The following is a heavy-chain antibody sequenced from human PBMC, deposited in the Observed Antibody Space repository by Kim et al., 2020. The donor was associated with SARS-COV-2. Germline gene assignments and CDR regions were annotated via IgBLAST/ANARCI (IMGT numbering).Heavy chain of an antibody. CDR3: AKDHDLTSGRFDC. J-gene: IGHJ4*02. V-gene: IGHV3-23*01. Sequence: FADSLKERVSMSRDNSKKTLLLQMDSLRANDTAMYYCAKDHDLTSGRFDCWGQGTLVTVSS. D-gene: IGHD2-15*01.